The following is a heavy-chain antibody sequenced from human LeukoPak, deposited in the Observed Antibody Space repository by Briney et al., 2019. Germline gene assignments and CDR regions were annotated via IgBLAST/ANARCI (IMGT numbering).Heavy chain of an antibody. V-gene: IGHV1-2*02. CDR1: GYTFTSYY. CDR3: ARGAPDIVVVPAAIAPFY. J-gene: IGHJ4*02. CDR2: INPNSGGT. Sequence: GASVKVSCKASGYTFTSYYMHWVRQAPGQGLEWMGWINPNSGGTNYAQKFQGRVTMTRDTSISTAYMELSRLRSDDTAVYYCARGAPDIVVVPAAIAPFYWGQGTLVTVSS. D-gene: IGHD2-2*02.